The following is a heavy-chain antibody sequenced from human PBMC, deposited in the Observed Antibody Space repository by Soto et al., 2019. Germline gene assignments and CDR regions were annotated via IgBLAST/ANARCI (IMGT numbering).Heavy chain of an antibody. D-gene: IGHD5-12*01. J-gene: IGHJ6*03. V-gene: IGHV1-2*04. CDR2: TNPNAGVT. Sequence: QVQLVQSGAEVRKPGASVTVSCRSSGDSFNDYYIHWVRQAPGQGFEWMGWTNPNAGVTEYEQNSQGWVRMTRDTSIRTVYMQLSRRRSDDTAVYYCARESGGATATLDYYYFYMDVWGTGTTVTVSS. CDR3: ARESGGATATLDYYYFYMDV. CDR1: GDSFNDYY.